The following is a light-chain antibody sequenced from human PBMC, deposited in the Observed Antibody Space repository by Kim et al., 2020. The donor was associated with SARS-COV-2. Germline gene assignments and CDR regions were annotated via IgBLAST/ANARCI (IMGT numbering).Light chain of an antibody. CDR2: DVS. V-gene: IGLV2-11*03. J-gene: IGLJ3*02. CDR1: SNDSGSYKF. CDR3: CSYAGSYTFV. Sequence: GQSVTISCTGTSNDSGSYKFVSWYQQHPGKAPKLIIFDVSERSTGVPDRFSGSQSANTASLTISGLQPEDESDYYCCSYAGSYTFVFGGGTQLTVL.